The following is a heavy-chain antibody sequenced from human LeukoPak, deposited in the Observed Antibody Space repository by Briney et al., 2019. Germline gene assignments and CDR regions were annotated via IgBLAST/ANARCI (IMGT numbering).Heavy chain of an antibody. CDR2: ISSTSSDT. Sequence: GGSLRLSCAASGFIFSDYYMSWIRQTPGKGLEWLSYISSTSSDTNYADSVKGRFTISRDNAEKSLFLQMNSLRAEDTGVYYCAAPYYYGSGSLLNYYYVMDVWGKGTTVTVSS. CDR1: GFIFSDYY. V-gene: IGHV3-11*06. J-gene: IGHJ6*04. CDR3: AAPYYYGSGSLLNYYYVMDV. D-gene: IGHD3-10*01.